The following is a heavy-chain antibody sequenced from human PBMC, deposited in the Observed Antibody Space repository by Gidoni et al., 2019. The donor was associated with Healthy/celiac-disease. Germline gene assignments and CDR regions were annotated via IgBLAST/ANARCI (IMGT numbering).Heavy chain of an antibody. V-gene: IGHV4-34*01. Sequence: QVQLQQWGAGLLKPSETLSLTCAVYGGSFSGYYWSWIRQPPGKGLEWIGEINHSGSTNYNPSLKSRVTISVDTSKNQFSLKLSSVTAADTAVYYCARGFTFGLHLYYFDYWGQGTLVTVSS. CDR2: INHSGST. D-gene: IGHD2-15*01. CDR1: GGSFSGYY. J-gene: IGHJ4*02. CDR3: ARGFTFGLHLYYFDY.